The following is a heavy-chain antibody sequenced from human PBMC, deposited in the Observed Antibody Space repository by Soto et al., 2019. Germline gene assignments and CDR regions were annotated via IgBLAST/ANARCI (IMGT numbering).Heavy chain of an antibody. CDR1: GGTFSSYA. J-gene: IGHJ6*02. CDR3: ARDMRGELTPYYYYYGMDV. Sequence: VASVKVSCKASGGTFSSYAISWVRQAPGQGLEWMGGIIPIFGTANYAQKFQGRVTITADESTSTAYMELRSLRSEDTAVYYCARDMRGELTPYYYYYGMDVWGQGTKVTVYS. V-gene: IGHV1-69*13. CDR2: IIPIFGTA. D-gene: IGHD1-26*01.